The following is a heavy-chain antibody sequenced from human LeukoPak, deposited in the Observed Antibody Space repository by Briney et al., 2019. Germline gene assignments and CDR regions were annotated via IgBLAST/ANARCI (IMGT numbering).Heavy chain of an antibody. J-gene: IGHJ4*02. CDR3: ARDTQSVAGTPFDY. CDR2: INHSGST. Sequence: SETLSLTCAVYGGSFSGYYWSWIRQPPGKGLEWIGEINHSGSTNYNPSLKSRVTISVDTSKNQFSLKLSSVTAADTAVYYCARDTQSVAGTPFDYWGQGTLVTVSS. V-gene: IGHV4-34*01. D-gene: IGHD6-19*01. CDR1: GGSFSGYY.